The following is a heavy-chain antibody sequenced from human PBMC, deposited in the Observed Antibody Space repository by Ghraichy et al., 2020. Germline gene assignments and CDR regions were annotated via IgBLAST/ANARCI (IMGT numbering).Heavy chain of an antibody. D-gene: IGHD3-16*01. CDR2: IKQDGSEK. Sequence: GGSLRLSCVASGFTLSNYWMSWVRQAPGQGPEWVANIKQDGSEKYYVDSVEGRFTISRDNAKNSLYLQMNSLRVEDTAVYYCVNHQLFLFDIFNIWGHGTMITVSS. V-gene: IGHV3-7*01. CDR1: GFTLSNYW. CDR3: VNHQLFLFDIFNI. J-gene: IGHJ3*02.